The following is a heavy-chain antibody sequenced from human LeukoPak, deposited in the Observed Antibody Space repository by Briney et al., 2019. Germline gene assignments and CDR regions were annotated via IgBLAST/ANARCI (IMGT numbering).Heavy chain of an antibody. D-gene: IGHD5-12*01. Sequence: ASVKVSCKASRGTFSSYAISWVRQAPGQGLEWMGWISAQNGNTNYVQQFLGRVTMTRDTSASTAYMELRSLKSDDTAVYYCARESNGGYGFDYWSQGTLVTVAS. J-gene: IGHJ4*02. CDR3: ARESNGGYGFDY. V-gene: IGHV1-18*01. CDR1: RGTFSSYA. CDR2: ISAQNGNT.